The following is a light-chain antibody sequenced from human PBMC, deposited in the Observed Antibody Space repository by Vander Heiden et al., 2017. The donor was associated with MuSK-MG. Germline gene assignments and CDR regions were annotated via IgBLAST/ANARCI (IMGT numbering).Light chain of an antibody. J-gene: IGLJ2*01. CDR3: NSRDSSGNHLV. Sequence: SSELTQDPAVSVALGQTVRITCQGDSLRSYYASWYQQKPGQAPVLVIYGKNNRPSGIPDRFSGSSSGTTASLTITGAQAEDAADYYCNSRDSSGNHLVFGGGTKLTVL. CDR2: GKN. V-gene: IGLV3-19*01. CDR1: SLRSYY.